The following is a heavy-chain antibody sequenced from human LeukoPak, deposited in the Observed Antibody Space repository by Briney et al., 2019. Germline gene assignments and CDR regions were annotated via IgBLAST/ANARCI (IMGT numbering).Heavy chain of an antibody. D-gene: IGHD3-3*01. CDR3: ARGRRNYDFWSGVRPYYFDY. J-gene: IGHJ4*02. CDR2: INHSGST. Sequence: PSETLSLTCAVYGGSFSGYYWSWIRQPPGKGLEWIGEINHSGSTNYNPSLKSRVTISVDTSKNQFSLKLSSVTAADTAVYYCARGRRNYDFWSGVRPYYFDYWGQGTLVTVSS. CDR1: GGSFSGYY. V-gene: IGHV4-34*01.